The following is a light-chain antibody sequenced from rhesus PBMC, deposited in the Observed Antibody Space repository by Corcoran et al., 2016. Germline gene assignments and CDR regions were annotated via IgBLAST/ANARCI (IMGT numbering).Light chain of an antibody. J-gene: IGKJ4*01. Sequence: DIQMTQSPSSLSVSVGDTVTITCRASQGLSSYLAWYQQKPGKAPKLLIYKAFTLQSGVQSRFSGSGSGTDFTLTIRSLQPEHFATYDCQQHSSYALTIGGGTKGEIK. CDR1: QGLSSY. CDR3: QQHSSYALT. CDR2: KAF. V-gene: IGKV1-25*01.